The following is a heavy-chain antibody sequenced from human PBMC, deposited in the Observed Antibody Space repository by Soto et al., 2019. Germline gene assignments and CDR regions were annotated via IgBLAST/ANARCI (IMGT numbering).Heavy chain of an antibody. V-gene: IGHV1-18*01. CDR2: ISAYNGNT. J-gene: IGHJ6*02. CDR1: GYTFTTYD. CDR3: ARVVGYYYHMDV. D-gene: IGHD2-15*01. Sequence: QVQLVQSGGEVKKPGASVKVSCKASGYTFTTYDLSWVRQAPGQGLEWMGWISAYNGNTNYAQNLQGRVTMTTDTTTSTAYMELRSLRSADTAVYYCARVVGYYYHMDVWGQGTTVTVSS.